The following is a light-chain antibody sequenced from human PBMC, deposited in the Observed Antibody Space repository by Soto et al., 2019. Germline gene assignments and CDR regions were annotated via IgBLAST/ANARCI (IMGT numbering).Light chain of an antibody. Sequence: QPVLTQPPSVSGAPGQRVTISCTGNSSNIGAGFDVHWYQQLPGTAPKVLIYGNKNRPSGVPARFSASKSGTSASLAISGLQADDEADYWCQSYDSSLSGPVFGGGTQLTVL. CDR1: SSNIGAGFD. CDR2: GNK. V-gene: IGLV1-40*01. CDR3: QSYDSSLSGPV. J-gene: IGLJ3*02.